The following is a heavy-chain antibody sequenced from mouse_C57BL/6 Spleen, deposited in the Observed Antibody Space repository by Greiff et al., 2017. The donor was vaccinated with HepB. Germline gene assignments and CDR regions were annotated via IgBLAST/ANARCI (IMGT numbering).Heavy chain of an antibody. CDR2: ISYDGSN. Sequence: VQLQQSGPGLVKPSQSLSLTCSVTGYSITSGYYWNWIRQFPGNKLEWMGYISYDGSNNYNPSLKNRISITRDTSKNQFFLKLNSVTTEDTATYYCARGPLLPDYWGQGTTLTVSS. D-gene: IGHD2-1*01. CDR1: GYSITSGYY. CDR3: ARGPLLPDY. V-gene: IGHV3-6*01. J-gene: IGHJ2*01.